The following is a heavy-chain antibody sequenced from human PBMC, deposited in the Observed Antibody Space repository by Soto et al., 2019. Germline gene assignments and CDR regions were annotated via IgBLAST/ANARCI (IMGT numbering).Heavy chain of an antibody. CDR3: ASGGYYYEAPDY. V-gene: IGHV1-18*01. J-gene: IGHJ4*03. CDR1: GYTFTSYG. Sequence: ASVKVSCKASGYTFTSYGISWVRQAPGQGLEWMGWISAYHGNANYAQKLQGRVTMTTDTSTSTAYMELSSLRSEDTAVYYCASGGYYYEAPDYWGQGTTVTVSS. CDR2: ISAYHGNA. D-gene: IGHD3-22*01.